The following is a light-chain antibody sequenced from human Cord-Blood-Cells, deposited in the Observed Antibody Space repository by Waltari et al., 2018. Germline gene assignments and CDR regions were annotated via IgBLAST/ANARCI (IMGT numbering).Light chain of an antibody. V-gene: IGKV3-11*01. CDR3: QQRSNWPPWT. CDR2: DAS. CDR1: QSVSSY. Sequence: EIVLTQSPATLSLSPGERATLSCRASQSVSSYLAWYQQKPGQAPRLLIYDASHRATGIPAMFSGSGSGTDFTLTISSLEPEDFAVYYCQQRSNWPPWTFGQGTKVEIK. J-gene: IGKJ1*01.